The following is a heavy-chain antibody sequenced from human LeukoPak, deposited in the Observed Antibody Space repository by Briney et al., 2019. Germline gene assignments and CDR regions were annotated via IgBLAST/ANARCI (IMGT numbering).Heavy chain of an antibody. CDR3: ARGNQYYDFWSGYYTGTDAFDI. CDR2: IGTAGDT. D-gene: IGHD3-3*01. CDR1: GFTFSSYD. Sequence: GGSLRLSCAASGFTFSSYDMHWVRQATGKGLEWVSAIGTAGDTYYPGSVKGRFTISRENAKNSLYLQMNSLRVGDTAVYYCARGNQYYDFWSGYYTGTDAFDIWGQGTMVTVSS. V-gene: IGHV3-13*01. J-gene: IGHJ3*02.